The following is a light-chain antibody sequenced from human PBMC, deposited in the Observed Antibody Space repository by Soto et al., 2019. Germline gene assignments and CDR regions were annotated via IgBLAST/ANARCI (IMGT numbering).Light chain of an antibody. J-gene: IGKJ5*01. CDR2: DAS. V-gene: IGKV1-5*01. CDR3: QQYYSYPLT. Sequence: DIQVTHSPSSLSASVGDRFTITCRASQSISSWLAWYQQKPGKAPKLLIYDASSLESGVPSRFSGSGSGTEFTLTISSLQPDDFATYYCQQYYSYPLTFGQGTRLEIK. CDR1: QSISSW.